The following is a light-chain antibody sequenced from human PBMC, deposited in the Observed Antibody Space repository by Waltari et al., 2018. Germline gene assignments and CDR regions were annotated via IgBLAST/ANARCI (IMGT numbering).Light chain of an antibody. V-gene: IGLV1-44*01. J-gene: IGLJ2*01. Sequence: QSVLAQPPSGSGTPGQRITISCSGSNSNIGSNTVNWYQQFPGTAPRLLIYSNNQRPSGVPDRFSASKSGSSAALAIYGLHSEDEADYYCSTWDDRLTGVVFGGGTKVTVL. CDR2: SNN. CDR1: NSNIGSNT. CDR3: STWDDRLTGVV.